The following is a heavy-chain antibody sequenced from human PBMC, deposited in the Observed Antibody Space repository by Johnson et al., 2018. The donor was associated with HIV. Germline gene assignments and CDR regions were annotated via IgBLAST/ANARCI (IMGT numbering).Heavy chain of an antibody. J-gene: IGHJ3*01. CDR1: GFKFSDFY. Sequence: QVQLVESGGGLVKPGGSLRLSCAVSGFKFSDFYMTWIRQVPGKGLECVAYISSSGAGIYYADSVRGRFTISRDNAKNSLYLQMKSLRLEDTALYFCARDLTWEMQDTFDLWGQGTMVTVSS. V-gene: IGHV3-11*01. CDR3: ARDLTWEMQDTFDL. D-gene: IGHD1-26*01. CDR2: ISSSGAGI.